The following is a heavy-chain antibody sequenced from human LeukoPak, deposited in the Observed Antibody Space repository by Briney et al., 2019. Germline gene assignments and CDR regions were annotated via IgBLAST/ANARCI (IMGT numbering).Heavy chain of an antibody. CDR1: GGSISSYY. J-gene: IGHJ4*02. Sequence: SETLSLTCTVSGGSISSYYWSWIRQPAGKGLEWIGRIYTSGSTNYNPSLKSRVTMSVDTSKNQFSLKLSSVTAADTAVYYCARLSTMVRGVIMDVSSENWGQGTLVTVSS. V-gene: IGHV4-4*07. CDR2: IYTSGST. CDR3: ARLSTMVRGVIMDVSSEN. D-gene: IGHD3-10*01.